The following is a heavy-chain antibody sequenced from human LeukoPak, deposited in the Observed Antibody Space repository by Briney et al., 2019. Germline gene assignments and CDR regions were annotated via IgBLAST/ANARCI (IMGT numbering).Heavy chain of an antibody. Sequence: PSQTLSLTCTVSGGSISSGDYYWSWIRQPPGKGLEWIGYIYYRGGTNYNPSLESRVTISGDTSKNEFSLKLTSVTAADTAVYYCARGRLIVAPGVYYFEYWGQGTLVTVSS. CDR1: GGSISSGDYY. D-gene: IGHD5-12*01. CDR2: IYYRGGT. J-gene: IGHJ4*02. CDR3: ARGRLIVAPGVYYFEY. V-gene: IGHV4-30-4*01.